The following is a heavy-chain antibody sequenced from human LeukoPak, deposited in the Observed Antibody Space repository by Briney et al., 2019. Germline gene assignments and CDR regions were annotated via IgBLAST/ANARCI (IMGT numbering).Heavy chain of an antibody. CDR1: AFTFSSYW. J-gene: IGHJ4*02. CDR2: INSGGSST. V-gene: IGHV3-74*01. Sequence: PGGSLRLSCAASAFTFSSYWMHWVRQAPGKGLVWVSRINSGGSSTNYADSVKGRFTISRDNAKKTLYLQMNSLRAEDTAVYYCASGFRTRLDYWGQGNLVTVSS. CDR3: ASGFRTRLDY.